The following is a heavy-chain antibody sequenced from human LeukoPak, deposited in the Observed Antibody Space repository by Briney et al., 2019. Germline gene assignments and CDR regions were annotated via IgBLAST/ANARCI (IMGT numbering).Heavy chain of an antibody. CDR2: MSGGGDIT. Sequence: PGGSLRLSCAASGFTFSSYAMFWVRQAPGKGLEWVSGMSGGGDITYYADSVEGRFTISRDNSKNTLYLQMNSLRAEDTAVYFCANYIQRPPGMDVWGQGTMVTVSS. J-gene: IGHJ6*02. D-gene: IGHD2-15*01. CDR1: GFTFSSYA. V-gene: IGHV3-23*01. CDR3: ANYIQRPPGMDV.